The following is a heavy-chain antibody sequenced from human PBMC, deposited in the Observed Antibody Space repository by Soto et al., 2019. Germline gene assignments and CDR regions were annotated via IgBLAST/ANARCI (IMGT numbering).Heavy chain of an antibody. Sequence: PSETLSLTCTVSGGSISSGDYYWSWIRQPPGKGLEWIGYIYYSGSTYYNPSLKSRLTISVDTSNNQFSLKVKSVTAADTAVYYCARLSGSYNDRYFDYWGQGTLVTVS. CDR3: ARLSGSYNDRYFDY. J-gene: IGHJ4*02. D-gene: IGHD1-26*01. V-gene: IGHV4-30-4*01. CDR2: IYYSGST. CDR1: GGSISSGDYY.